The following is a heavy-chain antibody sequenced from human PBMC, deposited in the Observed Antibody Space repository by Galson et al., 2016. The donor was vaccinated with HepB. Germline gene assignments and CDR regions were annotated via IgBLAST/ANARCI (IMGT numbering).Heavy chain of an antibody. J-gene: IGHJ6*03. CDR2: INPNRGGT. V-gene: IGHV1-2*06. D-gene: IGHD6-19*01. CDR3: AREIWYSSAWGPDYYYMDV. Sequence: SVKVSCKASGYTFTGYYMHWVRQAPGHGLEWMGRINPNRGGTNYAQQFQGRVTMTRDKSIRTAYLELYSLRSDDTAVYYCAREIWYSSAWGPDYYYMDVWGKGTTVTVSS. CDR1: GYTFTGYY.